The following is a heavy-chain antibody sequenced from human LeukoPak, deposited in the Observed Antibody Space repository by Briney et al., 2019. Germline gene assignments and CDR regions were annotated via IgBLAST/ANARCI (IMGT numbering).Heavy chain of an antibody. J-gene: IGHJ4*02. Sequence: SGPTLVKPTQTLTLTCTFSGFALGTRGVGVGWIRQPPGKALEWLALIYWNDDKRYSPSLKSRLTITKDTSKNQVVLTMTNMDPVDTATYYCAHRQIAAAFDYWGQGTLVTVSS. CDR3: AHRQIAAAFDY. V-gene: IGHV2-5*01. CDR2: IYWNDDK. CDR1: GFALGTRGVG. D-gene: IGHD6-13*01.